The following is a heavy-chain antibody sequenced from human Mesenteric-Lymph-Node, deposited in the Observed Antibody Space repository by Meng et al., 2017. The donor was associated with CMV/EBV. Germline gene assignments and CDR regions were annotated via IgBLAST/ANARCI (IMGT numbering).Heavy chain of an antibody. CDR1: GFTFSTFG. CDR2: INQDGSEK. V-gene: IGHV3-7*01. Sequence: GESLKISCAASGFTFSTFGMNWVRQAPGKGLEWVASINQDGSEKYYVDSVKGRFTISRDNSKNTVFLQMDSLRPDDTAVYYCAKDQSGSTDVIIPAAYDYWGQGALVTVSS. CDR3: AKDQSGSTDVIIPAAYDY. D-gene: IGHD2-2*01. J-gene: IGHJ4*02.